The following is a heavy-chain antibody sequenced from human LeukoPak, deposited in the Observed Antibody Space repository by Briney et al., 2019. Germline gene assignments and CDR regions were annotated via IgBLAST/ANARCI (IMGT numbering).Heavy chain of an antibody. CDR3: ATRKYFDWSYGFEI. D-gene: IGHD3-9*01. CDR1: GFTVSSNS. V-gene: IGHV3-53*01. Sequence: PGGSLRLSCTVPGFTVSSNSMSSVRQAPGKGLEWVSFIYSDNTHYSDSVKGGFTISRDNSKNTLYRQMNSLRARDATIYTCATRKYFDWSYGFEIWGQGTMITVSS. J-gene: IGHJ3*02. CDR2: IYSDNT.